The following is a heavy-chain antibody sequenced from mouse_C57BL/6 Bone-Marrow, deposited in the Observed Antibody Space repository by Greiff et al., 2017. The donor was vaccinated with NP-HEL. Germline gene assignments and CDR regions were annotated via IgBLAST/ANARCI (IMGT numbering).Heavy chain of an antibody. D-gene: IGHD4-1*01. V-gene: IGHV5-6*01. CDR3: ARAERGRYFDY. CDR1: GFTFSSYG. CDR2: ISSGGSYT. J-gene: IGHJ2*01. Sequence: DVHLVESGGDLVKPGGSLKLSCAASGFTFSSYGMSWVRQTPDKRLEWVATISSGGSYTYYPASVKGRFTISRDNAKNTLYLQMSSLKSEDTAMYYCARAERGRYFDYWGQGTTLTVSS.